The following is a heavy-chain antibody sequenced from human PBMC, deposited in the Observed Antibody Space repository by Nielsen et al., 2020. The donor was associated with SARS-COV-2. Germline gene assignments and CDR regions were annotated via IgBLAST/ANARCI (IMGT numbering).Heavy chain of an antibody. CDR3: TRVSSMWLTYMDA. CDR1: GFTLSNYW. CDR2: IEEDGSEK. J-gene: IGHJ6*02. Sequence: GESLKISCAASGFTLSNYWMNWVRQAPGKGLEWVANIEEDGSEKFYLDSVKGRFTISRDNAKNSLYLQMNSLRAEDTAVYYCTRVSSMWLTYMDAWGQGTTVTVSS. V-gene: IGHV3-7*01. D-gene: IGHD6-19*01.